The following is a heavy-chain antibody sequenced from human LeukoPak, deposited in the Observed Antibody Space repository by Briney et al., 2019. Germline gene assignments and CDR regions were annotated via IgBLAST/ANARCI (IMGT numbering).Heavy chain of an antibody. D-gene: IGHD5-24*01. Sequence: SETLSLTCAVYGGSFSGYYWSWIRQPPGKGLEWIGSIYYSGSTYYNPSLKSRVTISVDTSKNQFSLKLSSVTAADTAVYYCARRDRWLQFDYWGQGTLVTVSS. CDR3: ARRDRWLQFDY. J-gene: IGHJ4*02. V-gene: IGHV4-34*01. CDR1: GGSFSGYY. CDR2: IYYSGST.